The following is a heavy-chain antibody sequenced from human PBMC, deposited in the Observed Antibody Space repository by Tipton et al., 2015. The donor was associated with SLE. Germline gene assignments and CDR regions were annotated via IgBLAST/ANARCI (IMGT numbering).Heavy chain of an antibody. CDR3: ARDGGAAAESYYYYMDV. D-gene: IGHD6-13*01. Sequence: TLSLTCTVSGGSIFSSYWSWIRQPPGKGLEWIGCIYFSGSTSYNPSLRSRVTMSVDTSNNQFSLKLDSVTAADTAVYYCARDGGAAAESYYYYMDVWGIGTTVTVSS. V-gene: IGHV4-59*13. CDR1: GGSIFSSY. J-gene: IGHJ6*03. CDR2: IYFSGST.